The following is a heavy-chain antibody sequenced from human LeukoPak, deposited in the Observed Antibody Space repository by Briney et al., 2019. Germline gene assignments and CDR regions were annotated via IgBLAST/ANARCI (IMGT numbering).Heavy chain of an antibody. CDR2: IWYDGSNK. CDR1: GFTFSNYV. J-gene: IGHJ4*02. Sequence: PGGSLRLSCAASGFTFSNYVMHWVRQAPGKGLEWVAVIWYDGSNKYYADSVKDRFTISRDNSKNTLYLQMNSLRAEDTAVYYCAKDNAYYFEYWGQGTLVIVSS. V-gene: IGHV3-33*06. CDR3: AKDNAYYFEY.